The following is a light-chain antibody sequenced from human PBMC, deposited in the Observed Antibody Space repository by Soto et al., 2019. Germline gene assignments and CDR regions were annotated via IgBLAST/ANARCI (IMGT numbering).Light chain of an antibody. CDR1: QGISSS. V-gene: IGKV1-39*01. Sequence: DIQMTQSPSTLSGSVGDRVTITCRASQGISSSLAWYQQRPGKAPKLLIYAASNLQNEVPSRFSGTESGTDFTLTIRSLQPEDFATYYCQRSYSTPLTFGQGTRLEI. CDR3: QRSYSTPLT. J-gene: IGKJ5*01. CDR2: AAS.